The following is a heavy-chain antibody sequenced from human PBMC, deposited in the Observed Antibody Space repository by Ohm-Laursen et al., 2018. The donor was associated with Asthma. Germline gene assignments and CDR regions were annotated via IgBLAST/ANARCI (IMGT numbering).Heavy chain of an antibody. CDR3: VKTYGDFGDYYYSAMDV. Sequence: SLRLSCTASGFTFSHYNMNWVRQAPGKGLEWVSYISRSTSRIQYAESVKGRFTISRDNAKNSLYLQMNSLRAEDTALYYCVKTYGDFGDYYYSAMDVWGQGTTVTVSS. CDR2: ISRSTSRI. D-gene: IGHD4-17*01. J-gene: IGHJ6*02. CDR1: GFTFSHYN. V-gene: IGHV3-48*04.